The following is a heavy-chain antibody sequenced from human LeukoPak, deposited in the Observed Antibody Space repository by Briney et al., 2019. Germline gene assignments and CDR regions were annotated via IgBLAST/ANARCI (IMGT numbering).Heavy chain of an antibody. D-gene: IGHD4-17*01. CDR3: AKGYLMTYGIAGY. J-gene: IGHJ4*02. Sequence: GRSLRLSCAASGFTFSSHGMHWVRQAPGEGLEWVAVISYDGSNKYYADSVKGRFTISRDNSKNTLYLQMNSLRAEDTAVYYCAKGYLMTYGIAGYWGQGTLVTVSS. CDR2: ISYDGSNK. CDR1: GFTFSSHG. V-gene: IGHV3-30*18.